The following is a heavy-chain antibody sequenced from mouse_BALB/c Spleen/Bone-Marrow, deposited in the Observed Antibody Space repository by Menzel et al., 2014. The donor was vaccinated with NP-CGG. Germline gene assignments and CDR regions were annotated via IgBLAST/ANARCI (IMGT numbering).Heavy chain of an antibody. V-gene: IGHV3-8*02. D-gene: IGHD1-1*01. CDR1: GDSITSGY. CDR2: ISYSGST. J-gene: IGHJ4*01. CDR3: ASLLRIYYAMDY. Sequence: EVQRVESGPSLVKPSQTLSLTCSVTGDSITSGYWNWIRKFPGNKLEYMGYISYSGSTYYNPSLKSRISTTRDTSKNQYYLQLNSVTTEDTATYYCASLLRIYYAMDYWGQGTSVTVSS.